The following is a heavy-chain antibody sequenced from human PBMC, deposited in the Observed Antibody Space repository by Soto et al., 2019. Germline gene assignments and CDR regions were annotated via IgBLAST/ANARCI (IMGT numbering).Heavy chain of an antibody. CDR2: MSPNTGNT. J-gene: IGHJ6*02. V-gene: IGHV1-8*01. CDR1: GDTFTSFD. CDR3: ARDPAVAGRGWYYYGMDV. Sequence: GASVKVSCQASGDTFTSFDINWVRQATGQGLEWMGWMSPNTGNTGYAQKFPGRVTMTTNTSITTAYMELSSLTSEDTAVYYCARDPAVAGRGWYYYGMDVWGQGTTVTVSS. D-gene: IGHD6-19*01.